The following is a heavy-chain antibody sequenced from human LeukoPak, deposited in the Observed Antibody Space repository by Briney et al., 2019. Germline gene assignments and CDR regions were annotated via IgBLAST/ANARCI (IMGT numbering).Heavy chain of an antibody. D-gene: IGHD3-3*01. J-gene: IGHJ6*02. CDR2: ISSSCSTI. V-gene: IGHV3-11*01. CDR1: VFTFSDYY. CDR3: ARGGRFLEWSGGPVYYYYGMDV. Sequence: GVTLRLFCAASVFTFSDYYMSWMREAPGKGLEGVSYISSSCSTIYYADFVKGRFTIPRDDAKNSLYLQMNSLRAEDTAVYYCARGGRFLEWSGGPVYYYYGMDVWGQGTTVTVSS.